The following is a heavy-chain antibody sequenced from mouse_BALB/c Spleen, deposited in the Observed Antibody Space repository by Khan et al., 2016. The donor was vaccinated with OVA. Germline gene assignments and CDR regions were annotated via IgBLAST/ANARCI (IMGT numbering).Heavy chain of an antibody. J-gene: IGHJ4*01. CDR2: INPRSDYT. CDR1: GYTFPSNT. D-gene: IGHD2-14*01. CDR3: ARRTTGYAMDY. Sequence: QVQLKQSGAELARPGASVKMSCKASGYTFPSNTMHWVKQRPGQGLEWIGYINPRSDYTIYNQKFKDKATLTADISSTTAYMQLSSLTSDDSAVYDCARRTTGYAMDYWGQGTSDTVSS. V-gene: IGHV1-4*01.